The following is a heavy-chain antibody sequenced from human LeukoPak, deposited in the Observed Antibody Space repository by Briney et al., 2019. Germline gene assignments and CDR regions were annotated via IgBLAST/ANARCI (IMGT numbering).Heavy chain of an antibody. CDR3: ARAPGNYYDSTGYWYFDL. D-gene: IGHD3-22*01. J-gene: IGHJ2*01. Sequence: GGSLRLSCTASGFSFSNYAMNWVRQAPGKGLEWLSYISTSSTTIHYADSVKGRFTSSREDARNSLYLQMNSLRAEDTTVYFCARAPGNYYDSTGYWYFDLWGRGTLVTVSS. CDR2: ISTSSTTI. V-gene: IGHV3-48*01. CDR1: GFSFSNYA.